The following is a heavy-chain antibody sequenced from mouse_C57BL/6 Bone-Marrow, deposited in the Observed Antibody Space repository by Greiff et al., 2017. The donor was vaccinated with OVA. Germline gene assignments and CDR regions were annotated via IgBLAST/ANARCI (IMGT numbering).Heavy chain of an antibody. CDR3: ARVRGNYGFFAY. CDR2: ISNLAYSI. V-gene: IGHV5-15*01. CDR1: GFTFSDYG. D-gene: IGHD2-1*01. Sequence: DVMLVESGGGLVQPGGSLKLSCAASGFTFSDYGMAWVRQAPRQGPEWVAFISNLAYSIYYADTVTGRFTISRENAKNTLYLEMSSLRSEDTAVYYCARVRGNYGFFAYWGQGTLVTVSA. J-gene: IGHJ3*01.